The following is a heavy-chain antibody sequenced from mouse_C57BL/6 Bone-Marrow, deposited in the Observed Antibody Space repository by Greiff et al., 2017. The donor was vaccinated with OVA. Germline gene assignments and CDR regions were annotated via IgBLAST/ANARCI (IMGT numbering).Heavy chain of an antibody. Sequence: DVQLVESGGGLVKPGGSLKLSCAASGFTFSSYTMSWVRQTPEKRLEWVATISGGGGNTYYPDSVKGRFTISRDNAKNTLYLQMSSLRSEDTALYYCARQELAWFAYWGQGTLVTVSA. D-gene: IGHD1-3*01. CDR3: ARQELAWFAY. CDR1: GFTFSSYT. J-gene: IGHJ3*01. V-gene: IGHV5-9*01. CDR2: ISGGGGNT.